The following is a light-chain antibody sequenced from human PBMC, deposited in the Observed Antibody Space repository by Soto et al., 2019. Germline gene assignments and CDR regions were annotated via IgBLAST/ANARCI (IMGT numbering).Light chain of an antibody. V-gene: IGKV2-28*01. CDR2: LGS. CDR1: QSLLHSNGYNY. CDR3: MQALQTPLT. J-gene: IGKJ4*01. Sequence: DIVKTQAPLSLPVTPGERASIFCRSSQSLLHSNGYNYLDWYLQKPGQSPQLLIYLGSNRASGVPDRFSGSGSGTDFTLKISRVEAEDVGVYYCMQALQTPLTVGGGTKVDSK.